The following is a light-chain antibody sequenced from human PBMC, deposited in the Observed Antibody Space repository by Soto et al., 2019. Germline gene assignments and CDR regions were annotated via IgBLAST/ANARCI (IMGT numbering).Light chain of an antibody. Sequence: DIQMTQSPSTLSASVGDRVTITCRASQSISSWLAWYQQKPGKAPKLLIYDASSLESGVPSRFGGSGSGTEFTLTIXXXXXXDFATYYCQQYXXXPWTFGQG. J-gene: IGKJ1*01. CDR1: QSISSW. CDR2: DAS. CDR3: QQYXXXPWT. V-gene: IGKV1-5*01.